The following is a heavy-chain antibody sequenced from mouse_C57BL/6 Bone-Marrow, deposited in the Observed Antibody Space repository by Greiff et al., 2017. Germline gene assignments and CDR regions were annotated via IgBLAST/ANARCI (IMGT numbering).Heavy chain of an antibody. V-gene: IGHV1-15*01. J-gene: IGHJ3*01. Sequence: QVQLQQSGAELVRPGASVTLSCKASGYTFTDYEMHWVKQTPVHGLEWIGAIDPETGGTAYNQKFKGKAILTADKSSSTAYMELRSLTSEDSAVYYCTRSRYYGIISFAYWGQGTLVTVSA. CDR3: TRSRYYGIISFAY. CDR1: GYTFTDYE. D-gene: IGHD1-1*01. CDR2: IDPETGGT.